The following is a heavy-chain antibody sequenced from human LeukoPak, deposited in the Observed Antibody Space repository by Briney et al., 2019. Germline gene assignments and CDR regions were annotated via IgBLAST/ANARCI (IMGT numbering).Heavy chain of an antibody. CDR2: FDPEDGET. CDR1: GYTLTELS. CDR3: ARDITGTTGLGVDAFDI. J-gene: IGHJ3*02. V-gene: IGHV1-24*01. Sequence: GASVKVSCKVSGYTLTELSMHWVRQAPGKGLEWMGGFDPEDGETIYAQKFQGRVTMTEDTSTDTAYMELSSLRSEDTAVYYCARDITGTTGLGVDAFDIWGQGTMVTVSS. D-gene: IGHD1-20*01.